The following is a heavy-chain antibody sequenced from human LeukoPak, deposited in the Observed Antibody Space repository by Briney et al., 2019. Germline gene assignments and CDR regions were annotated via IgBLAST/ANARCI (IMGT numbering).Heavy chain of an antibody. D-gene: IGHD2-2*01. CDR2: INHSGST. CDR1: GGSFSGYY. Sequence: SETLSLTCAVYGGSFSGYYWSWIRQPPGKGLEWIGEINHSGSTNYNPSLKSRVTISVDTSKNQFSLKLSSVTAADTAVYYCARGCARVVPAAMPAARDYGMYVWGKGTTVTVSS. CDR3: ARGCARVVPAAMPAARDYGMYV. J-gene: IGHJ6*04. V-gene: IGHV4-34*01.